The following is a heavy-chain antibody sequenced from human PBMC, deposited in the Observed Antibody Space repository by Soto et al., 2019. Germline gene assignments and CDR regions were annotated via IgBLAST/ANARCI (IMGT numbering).Heavy chain of an antibody. CDR2: IYPGDSDT. Sequence: PGESLKISCKGSGYSFTSYWIGWVRQMPGKGLEWMGIIYPGDSDTRYSPSFQGQVTISADKSISTAYLQWSSLKASDNAMYYSSRIGRGYCSSTGCYADCYYGVDVWGQGRTVSV. V-gene: IGHV5-51*01. CDR3: SRIGRGYCSSTGCYADCYYGVDV. J-gene: IGHJ6*01. D-gene: IGHD2-2*01. CDR1: GYSFTSYW.